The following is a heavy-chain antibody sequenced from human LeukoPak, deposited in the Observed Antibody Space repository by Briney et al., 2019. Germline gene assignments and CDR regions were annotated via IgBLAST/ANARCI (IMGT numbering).Heavy chain of an antibody. CDR3: ATGWYVNY. J-gene: IGHJ4*02. CDR1: GYTFTSYG. Sequence: ASVKVSCKASGYTFTSYGISWVRQAPGQGLEWMGWIGAYNGNTNYAQKFQGRVTMTRDTSISTAYMELSRLRSDDTAVYYCATGWYVNYWGQGTLVTVSS. CDR2: IGAYNGNT. D-gene: IGHD6-19*01. V-gene: IGHV1-18*01.